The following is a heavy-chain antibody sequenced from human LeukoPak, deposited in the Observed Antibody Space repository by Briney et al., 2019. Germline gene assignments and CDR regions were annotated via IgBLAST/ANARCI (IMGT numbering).Heavy chain of an antibody. Sequence: GGSLRLSCAASGFTVSSNYMSWVRQPLGRELEWVSVIYSGGSTYYADSVKGRFTISRDNSKNTLYLQMNSLRAEDTAVYYCARMRQGWDMDVWGKGTTVTVSS. CDR3: ARMRQGWDMDV. CDR2: IYSGGST. D-gene: IGHD3-16*01. CDR1: GFTVSSNY. V-gene: IGHV3-66*02. J-gene: IGHJ6*03.